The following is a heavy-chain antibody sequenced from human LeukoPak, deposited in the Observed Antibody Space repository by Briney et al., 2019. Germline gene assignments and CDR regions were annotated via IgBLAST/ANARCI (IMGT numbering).Heavy chain of an antibody. CDR3: ARQSRSLGWFDP. CDR1: GGSISSSSYY. Sequence: KPSETLSPTCTVSGGSISSSSYYWGWIRQPPGKGLEWIGSIYYSGSTYYNPSLKSRVTISVDTSKNQFSLKLSSVTAADTAVYYCARQSRSLGWFDPWGQGTLVTVSS. J-gene: IGHJ5*02. CDR2: IYYSGST. V-gene: IGHV4-39*01. D-gene: IGHD3-10*01.